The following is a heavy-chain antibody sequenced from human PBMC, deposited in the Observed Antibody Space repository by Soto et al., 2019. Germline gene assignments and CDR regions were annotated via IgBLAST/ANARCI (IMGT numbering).Heavy chain of an antibody. CDR1: GFEFSAHA. V-gene: IGHV3-23*01. J-gene: IGHJ4*02. CDR3: AKDRLRAVLVVSGTFDS. Sequence: EVLLLESGGGLVPPGGSLRLTCKTSGFEFSAHAMGWVRQAPGQRLEWVSAISGDGDSTSYADSVKGRMTISRDNSQNTVDLYMTSLTTDDTAIYYCAKDRLRAVLVVSGTFDSWGQGALVSVSS. CDR2: ISGDGDST. D-gene: IGHD2-21*01.